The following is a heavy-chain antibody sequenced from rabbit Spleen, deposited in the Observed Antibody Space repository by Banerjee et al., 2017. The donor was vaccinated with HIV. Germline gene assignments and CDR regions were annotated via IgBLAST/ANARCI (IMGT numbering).Heavy chain of an antibody. V-gene: IGHV1S40*01. CDR2: IYTITITT. J-gene: IGHJ4*01. CDR1: GFTFSDDFY. CDR3: ARRAGDVSRDYYLHL. D-gene: IGHD2-1*01. Sequence: QALEESGGGLVKPGGTLTLTCKASGFTFSDDFYMCWVRQAPGKGLELIACIYTITITTYYASWAKGRFTISKTSSTTVTLQMTSLTAADTATYFCARRAGDVSRDYYLHLWGPGTLVTVS.